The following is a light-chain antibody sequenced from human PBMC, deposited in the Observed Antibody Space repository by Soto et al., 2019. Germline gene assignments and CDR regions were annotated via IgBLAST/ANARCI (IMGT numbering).Light chain of an antibody. Sequence: QAVVTQPASVSGSPGQSITISCTGTSSDVGAYNYVSWYQQHPGKVPKVMIFDVSSRPSGVSNRFSGSKSGNTASLTISGLQAEDEADYYCSSYTTSSNVVFGGGTKVTVL. CDR1: SSDVGAYNY. CDR3: SSYTTSSNVV. V-gene: IGLV2-14*03. CDR2: DVS. J-gene: IGLJ2*01.